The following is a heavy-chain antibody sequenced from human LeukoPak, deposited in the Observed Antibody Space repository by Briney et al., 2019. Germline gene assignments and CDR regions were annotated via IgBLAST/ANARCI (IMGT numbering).Heavy chain of an antibody. CDR1: GFTFSSYW. CDR2: IKLDGSAK. Sequence: RGGSLRLSCAASGFTFSSYWLSWVRQAPGKGLEWVANIKLDGSAKYYVDSVRGRLTISRDNAKNALYLQMNSLRAEDTAVYYCARGLFVVVITTDYYGLDVWGQGTTVTVSS. J-gene: IGHJ6*02. V-gene: IGHV3-7*01. CDR3: ARGLFVVVITTDYYGLDV. D-gene: IGHD3-22*01.